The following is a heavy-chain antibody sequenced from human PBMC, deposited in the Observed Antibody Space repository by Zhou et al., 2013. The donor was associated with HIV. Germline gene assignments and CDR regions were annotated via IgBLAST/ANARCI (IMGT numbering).Heavy chain of an antibody. CDR2: IIPIFGTA. D-gene: IGHD2-2*01. J-gene: IGHJ6*04. Sequence: QVQLVQSGAEVKKPGSSVKVSCKASGGTFSSYAISWVRQAPGQGLEWMGGIIPIFGTANYAQKFQGRVTITADESTSTAYMELSSLRSEDTAVYYCARDLLPTTSWTDSYYYGMDVWGQRDHGHRRL. CDR3: ARDLLPTTSWTDSYYYGMDV. V-gene: IGHV1-69*12. CDR1: GGTFSSYA.